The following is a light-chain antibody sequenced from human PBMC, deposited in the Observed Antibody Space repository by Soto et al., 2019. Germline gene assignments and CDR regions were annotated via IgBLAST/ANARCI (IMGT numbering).Light chain of an antibody. Sequence: QSALTQPPSASGSPGQSVTISCTGASSDVGGYNYVSWYQQHPGKAPKLMIYDVNRRPSGVPDRFSGSKSGNTASLTVSGLQAEDEADYYCSLHAGSNNPFVFGTGTKVTVL. CDR1: SSDVGGYNY. V-gene: IGLV2-8*01. CDR3: SLHAGSNNPFV. J-gene: IGLJ1*01. CDR2: DVN.